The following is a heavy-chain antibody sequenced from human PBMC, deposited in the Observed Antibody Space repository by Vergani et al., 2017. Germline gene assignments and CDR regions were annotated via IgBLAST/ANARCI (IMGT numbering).Heavy chain of an antibody. J-gene: IGHJ6*02. V-gene: IGHV3-53*04. CDR3: ARDRVDIVATTTYYYYYYGMDV. CDR1: GFTFSNYA. CDR2: IYSGGST. Sequence: EVQLVESGGGLVKPGGSLRLSCAASGFTFSNYAMHWVRQAPGKGLEWVSVIYSGGSTYYADSVKGRFTISRHNSKNTLYLQMNSLRAEDTAVYYCARDRVDIVATTTYYYYYYGMDVWGQGTTVTVSS. D-gene: IGHD5-12*01.